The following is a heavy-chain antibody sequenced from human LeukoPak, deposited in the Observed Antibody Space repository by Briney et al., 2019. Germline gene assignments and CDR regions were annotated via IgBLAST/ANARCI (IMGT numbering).Heavy chain of an antibody. V-gene: IGHV4-39*07. Sequence: PSETLSLTCTVSGGSISSSSYYWGWIRQPPGKGLEWIGEGSDSGGTKFNPSLKSRVTISADRFKNQFSLKLSSVTAADTAVYYCAKNGQSGFSFDPWGQGTLVTVSS. D-gene: IGHD5-12*01. CDR3: AKNGQSGFSFDP. CDR1: GGSISSSSYY. CDR2: GSDSGGT. J-gene: IGHJ5*02.